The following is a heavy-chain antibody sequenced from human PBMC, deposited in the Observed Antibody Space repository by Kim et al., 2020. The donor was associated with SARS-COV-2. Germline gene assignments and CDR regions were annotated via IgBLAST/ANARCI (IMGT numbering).Heavy chain of an antibody. Sequence: SGKGRSTISRDNSKNTLYLQMNSLRAEDTAVYYCAKENHNYSYLYYFDYWGQGTLVTVSS. CDR3: AKENHNYSYLYYFDY. J-gene: IGHJ4*02. D-gene: IGHD5-18*01. V-gene: IGHV3-23*01.